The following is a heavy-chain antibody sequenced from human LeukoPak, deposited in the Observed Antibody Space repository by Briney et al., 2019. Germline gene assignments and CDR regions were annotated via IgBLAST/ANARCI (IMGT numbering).Heavy chain of an antibody. V-gene: IGHV4-38-2*01. CDR3: ARGGGDILTGYYG. J-gene: IGHJ4*02. CDR2: IYHSGST. CDR1: GYSISSGYY. D-gene: IGHD3-9*01. Sequence: SETLSLTCAVSGYSISSGYYWGWIRQPPGQGLEWIGSIYHSGSTYYNPSLKSRVTISVDTSKNQFSLKLSSVTAADTAVYYCARGGGDILTGYYGWGRGTLVTVSS.